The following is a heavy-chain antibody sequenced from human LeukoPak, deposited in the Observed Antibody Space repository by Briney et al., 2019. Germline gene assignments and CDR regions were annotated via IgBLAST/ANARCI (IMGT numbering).Heavy chain of an antibody. V-gene: IGHV4-31*03. CDR3: AREWFGRMYYFDY. CDR1: GGSISSGGYY. Sequence: SETLSLTCTVSGGSISSGGYYWSWIRQHPGKGLEWIGYIYYSGSTYYNPSLKSRVTISVDTSKNQFSLKLSSVTAADTAVYYCAREWFGRMYYFDYWGQGTLVTVSS. J-gene: IGHJ4*02. D-gene: IGHD3-10*01. CDR2: IYYSGST.